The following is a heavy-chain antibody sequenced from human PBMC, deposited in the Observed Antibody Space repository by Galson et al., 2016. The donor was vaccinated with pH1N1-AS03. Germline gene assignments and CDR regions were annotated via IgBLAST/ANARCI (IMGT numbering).Heavy chain of an antibody. CDR1: GYSISSGFH. J-gene: IGHJ4*02. CDR2: ISHSGNT. CDR3: ARFSGSDQFDY. V-gene: IGHV4-38-2*01. Sequence: LSLTCAVSGYSISSGFHWAWVRQPPSKGLEWIGTISHSGNTYYNPSLKSRVTMSVDTPKNQFSLKLSSVTAADAAVYYCARFSGSDQFDYWGQGTLVTVSS. D-gene: IGHD1-26*01.